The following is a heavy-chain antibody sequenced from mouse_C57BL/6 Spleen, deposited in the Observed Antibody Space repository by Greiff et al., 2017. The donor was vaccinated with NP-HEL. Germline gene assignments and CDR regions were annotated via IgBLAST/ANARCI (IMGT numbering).Heavy chain of an antibody. V-gene: IGHV3-6*01. CDR1: GYSITSGYY. CDR3: AREDYKYYFDY. CDR2: ISYDGSN. J-gene: IGHJ2*01. D-gene: IGHD2-12*01. Sequence: EVQRVESGPGLVKPSQSLSLTCSVTGYSITSGYYWNWIRQFPGNKLEWMGYISYDGSNNYNPSLKNRISITRDTSKNQFFLKLNSVTTEDTATYYCAREDYKYYFDYWGQGTTLTVSS.